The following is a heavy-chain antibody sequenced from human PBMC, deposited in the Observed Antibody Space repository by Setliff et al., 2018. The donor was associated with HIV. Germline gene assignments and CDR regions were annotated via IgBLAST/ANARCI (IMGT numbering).Heavy chain of an antibody. CDR1: GYTLSELS. CDR3: ATEFPLSSPYYYDSSGYYY. V-gene: IGHV1-24*01. Sequence: ASVKVSCKVSGYTLSELSMHWVRQAPGKGLEWTGGFDPEVGETIYAQKFQGRVTMTEDTSTDTAYMELRSLRSEDTAVYYCATEFPLSSPYYYDSSGYYYWGQGTLVTVSS. CDR2: FDPEVGET. D-gene: IGHD3-22*01. J-gene: IGHJ4*02.